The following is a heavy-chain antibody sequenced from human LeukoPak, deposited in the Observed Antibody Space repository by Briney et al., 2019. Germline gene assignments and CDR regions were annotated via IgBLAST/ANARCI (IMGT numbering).Heavy chain of an antibody. CDR1: GFTFSLYA. J-gene: IGHJ4*02. V-gene: IGHV3-21*05. Sequence: GGSLRLSCAASGFTFSLYAMNWVRQAPGKGLEWISYINDDSSDIHYADSVKGRFTISRDNAKNSLYLQMNGLRAEDTAVYYCARDGGILYSSAWNDYWGQGTLVTVSS. CDR3: ARDGGILYSSAWNDY. D-gene: IGHD6-25*01. CDR2: INDDSSDI.